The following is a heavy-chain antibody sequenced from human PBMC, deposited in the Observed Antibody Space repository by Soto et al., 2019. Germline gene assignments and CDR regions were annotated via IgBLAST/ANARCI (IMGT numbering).Heavy chain of an antibody. CDR2: ISGSGGNT. CDR3: ARRNSGWYFDY. V-gene: IGHV3-23*01. Sequence: EVQLLESGGGLVQPGGSLRLSCAASGFTFSSYAMNWVRQAPGKGLEWVSVISGSGGNTHYADSVKGRFTISRDNSKNTLYLQMNSLRAEDTAVYYCARRNSGWYFDYWGQGTLVTVSS. D-gene: IGHD6-19*01. J-gene: IGHJ4*02. CDR1: GFTFSSYA.